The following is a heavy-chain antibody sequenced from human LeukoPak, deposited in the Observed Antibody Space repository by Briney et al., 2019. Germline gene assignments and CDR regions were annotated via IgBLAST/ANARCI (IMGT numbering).Heavy chain of an antibody. CDR1: GYTFTSYD. V-gene: IGHV1-8*01. Sequence: ASVTVSCKASGYTFTSYDINWVRQATGQGLEWMGWMNPNSGNTGYAQKFQGRVTMTRNTSISTAYMELSSLRSEDTAVYYCARGYCSGGSCLDPFDYWGQGALVTVCS. D-gene: IGHD2-15*01. CDR3: ARGYCSGGSCLDPFDY. CDR2: MNPNSGNT. J-gene: IGHJ4*02.